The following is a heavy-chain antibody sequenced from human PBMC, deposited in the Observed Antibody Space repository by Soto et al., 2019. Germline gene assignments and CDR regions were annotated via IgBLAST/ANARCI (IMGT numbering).Heavy chain of an antibody. Sequence: EVQLLESGGGLVQPGGSLTPSCAASGFTFSSYAMSWVRQAPGKGLEWVSGISGSGGNTYYADSVKGRFTISRDNSKNTLYLQVNTLRAEDTAVYYCAKGREGFGNDAFDIWGQGTMVTVSS. CDR3: AKGREGFGNDAFDI. D-gene: IGHD3-10*01. CDR2: ISGSGGNT. V-gene: IGHV3-23*01. CDR1: GFTFSSYA. J-gene: IGHJ3*02.